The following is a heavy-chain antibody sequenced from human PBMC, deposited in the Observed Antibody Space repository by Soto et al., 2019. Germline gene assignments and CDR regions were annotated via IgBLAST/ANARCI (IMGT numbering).Heavy chain of an antibody. CDR3: ATHSGSDPYYYYYYGMDV. CDR1: GYSFTSYW. D-gene: IGHD5-12*01. V-gene: IGHV5-51*01. J-gene: IGHJ6*02. Sequence: GESLNISCKGSGYSFTSYWIGWVRQMPGKGLEWMGIIYPGDSDTRYSPSFQGQVTISADKSISTAYLQWSSLKASDTAMYYCATHSGSDPYYYYYYGMDVWGQGTTVTVS. CDR2: IYPGDSDT.